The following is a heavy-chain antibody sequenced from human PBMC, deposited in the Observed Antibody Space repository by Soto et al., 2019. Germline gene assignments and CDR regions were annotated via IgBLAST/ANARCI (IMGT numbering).Heavy chain of an antibody. CDR3: AHLNYDYEDLGIDY. J-gene: IGHJ4*02. Sequence: QITLKESGPPLVKPTQTLTLTCTFSGFSLSTSGVGVGWIRQPPGKALEWLALIYWDDDKRYSPSLKSRLTITKDTSKNQVVLTMTNMDPVDTATYYCAHLNYDYEDLGIDYWGQGTLVTVSS. CDR1: GFSLSTSGVG. D-gene: IGHD3-16*01. V-gene: IGHV2-5*02. CDR2: IYWDDDK.